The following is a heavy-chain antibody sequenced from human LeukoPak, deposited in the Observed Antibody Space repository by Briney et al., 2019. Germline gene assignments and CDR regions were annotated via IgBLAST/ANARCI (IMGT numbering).Heavy chain of an antibody. V-gene: IGHV4-61*09. J-gene: IGHJ4*02. CDR2: IYARGTS. D-gene: IGHD1-26*01. CDR1: GGSISFGSFY. Sequence: SETLSLTCTVSGGSISFGSFYWSWIRQPAGKRLEWIGQIYARGTSNYNPSLRSRVTISLDTSKNQFSLNLNSVTAADTAVYYCARLLSSGSYPWGQGTLVTVSS. CDR3: ARLLSSGSYP.